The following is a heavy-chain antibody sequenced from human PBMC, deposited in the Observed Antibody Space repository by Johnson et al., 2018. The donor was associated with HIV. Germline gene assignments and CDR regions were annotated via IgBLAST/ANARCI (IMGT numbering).Heavy chain of an antibody. Sequence: VQLVESGGGLIQPGESLRLSCAASGFTVSTYHMSWVRQAPGKGLEWVSVIYDGGRTYYGDSVKGRFAISGDTSKNTLHLEMNSLRAEDTAMYYCARGTIIMVRGVIGFDIWGQGKMVTVSS. CDR3: ARGTIIMVRGVIGFDI. J-gene: IGHJ3*02. D-gene: IGHD3-10*01. CDR1: GFTVSTYH. CDR2: IYDGGRT. V-gene: IGHV3-53*01.